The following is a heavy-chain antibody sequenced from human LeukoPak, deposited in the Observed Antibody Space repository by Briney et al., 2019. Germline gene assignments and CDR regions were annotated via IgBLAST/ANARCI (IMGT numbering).Heavy chain of an antibody. J-gene: IGHJ4*02. CDR2: IDIDGTDT. D-gene: IGHD3-10*01. Sequence: PGGSLRLSCGASGFTFNSYWFHWVRQAPGKGLVWVSRIDIDGTDTIYADSVKGRFAISRDNAKNTLYLQMNSLRAEDTAVYYCAKDWRYYYYGSGSFFDYWGQGTLVTVSS. CDR3: AKDWRYYYYGSGSFFDY. V-gene: IGHV3-74*01. CDR1: GFTFNSYW.